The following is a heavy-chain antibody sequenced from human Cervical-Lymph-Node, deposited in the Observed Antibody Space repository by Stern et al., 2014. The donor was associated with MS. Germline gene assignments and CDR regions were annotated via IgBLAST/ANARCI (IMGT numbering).Heavy chain of an antibody. CDR2: IYYTGST. CDR1: GDSMSSYY. J-gene: IGHJ4*02. Sequence: QVQLQESGPGLVKPSETLFLTCTVSGDSMSSYYWSWIRQPPGKGLEWIGSIYYTGSTDYNPSLKSRVTISVDTSKNQFSLRLTSVTAADTAVYYCARLSSGWYAYWGQGTLVTVSS. CDR3: ARLSSGWYAY. D-gene: IGHD6-19*01. V-gene: IGHV4-59*01.